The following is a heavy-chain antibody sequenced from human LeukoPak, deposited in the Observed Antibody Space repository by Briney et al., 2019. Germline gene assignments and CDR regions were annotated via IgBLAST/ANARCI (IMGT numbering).Heavy chain of an antibody. CDR3: ARAPTYDFSYYSYMDV. J-gene: IGHJ6*03. CDR2: INPNSGGT. CDR1: GYTFTGYY. V-gene: IGHV1-2*04. Sequence: ASVKVSCKASGYTFTGYYMHWVRQAPGQGLEWMGRINPNSGGTNYAQKFQGWVTMTRDTSISTAYMELSRLRSDDTAVYYCARAPTYDFSYYSYMDVWGKGTTVTVSS. D-gene: IGHD3-3*01.